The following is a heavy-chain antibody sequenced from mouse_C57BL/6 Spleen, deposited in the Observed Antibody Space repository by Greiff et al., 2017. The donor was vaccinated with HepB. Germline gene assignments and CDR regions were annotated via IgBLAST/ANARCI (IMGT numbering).Heavy chain of an antibody. V-gene: IGHV1-61*01. CDR1: GYTFPSYW. J-gene: IGHJ4*01. Sequence: QVQLKQPGAELVRPGSSVKLSCKASGYTFPSYWMDWVKQRPGQGLEWIGNIYPSDSETHYNQKFKDKATLTVDKSSSTAYMQLSSLTSEDSAVYYCARGLRSYYAMDYWGQGTSVTVSS. D-gene: IGHD3-1*01. CDR3: ARGLRSYYAMDY. CDR2: IYPSDSET.